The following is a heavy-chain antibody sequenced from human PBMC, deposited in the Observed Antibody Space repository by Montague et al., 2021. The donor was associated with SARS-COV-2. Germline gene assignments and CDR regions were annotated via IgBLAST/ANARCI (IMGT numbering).Heavy chain of an antibody. CDR2: IYHSGRT. CDR1: GGSISSSNW. Sequence: SETLSPTCAVSGGSISSSNWWSWVRQPPGKGLEWIGEIYHSGRTNYNPSLKSRAPISVDKSKNQFSLKLSSVTAADTAVYYCASRGAGWFGSNPERFDYWGQGTLVTVSS. V-gene: IGHV4-4*02. CDR3: ASRGAGWFGSNPERFDY. J-gene: IGHJ4*02. D-gene: IGHD3-10*01.